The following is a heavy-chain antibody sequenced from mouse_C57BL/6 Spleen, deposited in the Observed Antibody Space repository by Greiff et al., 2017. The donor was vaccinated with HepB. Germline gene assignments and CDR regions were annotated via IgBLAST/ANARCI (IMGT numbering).Heavy chain of an antibody. CDR2: IYPSDSET. J-gene: IGHJ1*03. V-gene: IGHV1-61*01. Sequence: QVQLKQPGAELVRPGSSVKLSCKASGYTFTSYWMDWVKQRPGQGLEWIGNIYPSDSETHYNQKFKDKATLTVDKSSSTAYMQLSSLTSEDSAVYYCARRGIITTVVATRYFDVWGTGTTVTVSS. D-gene: IGHD1-1*01. CDR1: GYTFTSYW. CDR3: ARRGIITTVVATRYFDV.